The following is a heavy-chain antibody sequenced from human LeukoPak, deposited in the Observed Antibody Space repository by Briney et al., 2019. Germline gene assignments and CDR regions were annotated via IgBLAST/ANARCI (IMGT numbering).Heavy chain of an antibody. CDR3: ARPNTEATGYYFDY. D-gene: IGHD1-1*01. CDR1: GYTFISYG. J-gene: IGHJ4*02. V-gene: IGHV1-18*01. CDR2: ISTYGGST. Sequence: ASVKVSCKASGYTFISYGLSWVRQAPRQGLEWMGWISTYGGSTNYAQKLQGRVTVTTDTSTSTVYMELRSLRSDDTAVYYCARPNTEATGYYFDYWGQGTLVTVSS.